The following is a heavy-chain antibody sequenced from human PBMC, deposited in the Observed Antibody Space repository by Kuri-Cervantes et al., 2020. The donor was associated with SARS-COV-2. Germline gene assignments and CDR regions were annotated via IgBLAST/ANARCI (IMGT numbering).Heavy chain of an antibody. V-gene: IGHV4-34*01. CDR2: INHSGST. CDR3: ARQGSSSWRGPLHFDY. CDR1: GGSFSGYY. D-gene: IGHD6-13*01. J-gene: IGHJ4*02. Sequence: GSLRLSCAVYGGSFSGYYWSWIRQPPGKGLEWIGEINHSGSTNYNPSLKSRVTISVDTSKNQFSLKLSSVTAADTAVYYCARQGSSSWRGPLHFDYWGQGTLVTVSS.